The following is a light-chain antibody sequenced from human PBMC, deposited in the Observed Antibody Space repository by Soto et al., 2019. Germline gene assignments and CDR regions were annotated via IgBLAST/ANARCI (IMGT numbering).Light chain of an antibody. CDR3: SSYTSSSLHV. CDR2: DVS. CDR1: SSDVGGYNY. V-gene: IGLV2-14*03. Sequence: QSALTQPASVSGSPGQSITISCTGTSSDVGGYNYVSWYQQHPGKAPKLMIYDVSNRPSGVSYRFSGSKSGNTASLTISGLQDEDEADYYCSSYTSSSLHVFGTGTKVTVL. J-gene: IGLJ1*01.